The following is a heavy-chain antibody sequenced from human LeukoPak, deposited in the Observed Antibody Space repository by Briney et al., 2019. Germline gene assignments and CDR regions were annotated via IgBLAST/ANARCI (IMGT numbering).Heavy chain of an antibody. CDR3: ATTVTTRLDY. J-gene: IGHJ4*02. Sequence: GGSLRLSCAASGFTFSSYGMSWVRQAPGKGLEWVSAISGSSGNTHYADSVKGRFTISRDNSKNTLYLQMNSLRVEDTAVYYCATTVTTRLDYWGQGTLVTVSS. CDR1: GFTFSSYG. V-gene: IGHV3-23*01. D-gene: IGHD4-17*01. CDR2: ISGSSGNT.